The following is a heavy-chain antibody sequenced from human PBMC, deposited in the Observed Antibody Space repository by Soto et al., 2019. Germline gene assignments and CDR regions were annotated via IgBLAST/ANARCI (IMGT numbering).Heavy chain of an antibody. CDR2: INPNGGVT. V-gene: IGHV1-2*04. D-gene: IGHD5-12*01. Sequence: QVQLVQSGAEVRKPGASVTVSCRSSGDSFNDYYIHWVRQAPGQGFEWMGWINPNGGVTKYAQKFQGWVSMTRDTSIRTVYMQLSRLRSDDTAVYYCARESGGATATLDYYYFYMDVWGTGTTVTVS. CDR3: ARESGGATATLDYYYFYMDV. CDR1: GDSFNDYY. J-gene: IGHJ6*03.